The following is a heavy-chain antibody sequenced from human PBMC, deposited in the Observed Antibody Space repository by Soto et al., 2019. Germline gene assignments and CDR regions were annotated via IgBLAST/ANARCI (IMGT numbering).Heavy chain of an antibody. J-gene: IGHJ4*02. CDR1: GFSLSTGVG. V-gene: IGHV2-5*02. CDR2: IYWDDDK. D-gene: IGHD3-10*01. CDR3: AQKSYYGSGSLDY. Sequence: QITLKESGPTLVKPTQTLTLTCTFSGFSLSTGVGVGWIRQPPGKALECLALIYWDDDKRYSSSLKSRLTITXDSXKNQVVLIMTNMDPVDTATYYCAQKSYYGSGSLDYWGQGILVTVSS.